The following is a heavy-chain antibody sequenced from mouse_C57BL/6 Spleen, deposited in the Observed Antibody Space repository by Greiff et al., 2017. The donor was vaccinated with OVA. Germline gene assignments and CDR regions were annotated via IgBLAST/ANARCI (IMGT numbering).Heavy chain of an antibody. CDR1: GYAFSSYW. D-gene: IGHD1-1*01. J-gene: IGHJ2*01. CDR2: IYAGDGDT. V-gene: IGHV1-80*01. Sequence: VQLQQSGAELVKPGASVKISCKASGYAFSSYWMNWVKQRPGKGLEWIGQIYAGDGDTNYNGKFKGKATLTADKSSSTAYMQLSSLTSEDSAVYFCARGEYYGSFFDYWGQGTTLTVSS. CDR3: ARGEYYGSFFDY.